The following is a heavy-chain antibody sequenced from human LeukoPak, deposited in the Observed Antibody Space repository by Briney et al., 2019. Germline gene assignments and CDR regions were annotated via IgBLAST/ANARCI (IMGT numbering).Heavy chain of an antibody. J-gene: IGHJ5*02. CDR3: ARDWGYGSGAYNWFDP. D-gene: IGHD3-10*01. V-gene: IGHV1-2*02. CDR2: INPNSGGT. Sequence: ASVKVSCKASGYTLTGYYTHWVRQAPGQGLEWMGWINPNSGGTNYAQKFQGRVTMTRDTSISTAYMELSRLRSDDTAVYYCARDWGYGSGAYNWFDPWGQGTLVTVSS. CDR1: GYTLTGYY.